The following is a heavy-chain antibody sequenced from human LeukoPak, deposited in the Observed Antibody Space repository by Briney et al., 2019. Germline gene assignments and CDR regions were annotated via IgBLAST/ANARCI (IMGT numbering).Heavy chain of an antibody. V-gene: IGHV3-43*02. CDR3: ARASTEYSVTDGFDT. J-gene: IGHJ5*02. CDR2: ISGDGGTT. CDR1: GFTFADYT. Sequence: GGSLRLSCAASGFTFADYTMHWVRQPPGKGLEWVSLISGDGGTTYYADSVKGRFTISRDDAKSSVYLEMTSLRAEDTAVYYCARASTEYSVTDGFDTWGPGTLVTVSS. D-gene: IGHD6-6*01.